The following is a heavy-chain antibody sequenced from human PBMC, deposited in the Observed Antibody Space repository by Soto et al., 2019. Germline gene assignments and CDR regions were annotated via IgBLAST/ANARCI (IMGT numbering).Heavy chain of an antibody. J-gene: IGHJ4*02. CDR3: ARTTFYDIFTAYYSLFDY. V-gene: IGHV4-31*03. CDR2: ISDSGSS. CDR1: GGSISSGSFY. Sequence: QVQLQESGPGLVKPSQTLTLTCTVSGGSISSGSFYWRWIRQHPGKGLEWIGHISDSGSSYYNPAIESRVTISVDTSKNQFSLKLSAVTAADTAVYFCARTTFYDIFTAYYSLFDYWGQGTLVTVSS. D-gene: IGHD3-9*01.